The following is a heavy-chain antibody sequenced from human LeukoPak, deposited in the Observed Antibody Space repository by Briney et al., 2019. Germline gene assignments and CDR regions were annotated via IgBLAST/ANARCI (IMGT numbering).Heavy chain of an antibody. D-gene: IGHD3-22*01. Sequence: ASVKVSCKASGYTFTGHYMHWVRQAPGQGLEWMGWINTNSGGTNYAQKFQGRVTMTRDTSISTAYMELSRLRSDDTAVYYCARDRGRYYDSSGYPYYYGMDVWGQGTTVTVSS. J-gene: IGHJ6*02. CDR1: GYTFTGHY. V-gene: IGHV1-2*02. CDR3: ARDRGRYYDSSGYPYYYGMDV. CDR2: INTNSGGT.